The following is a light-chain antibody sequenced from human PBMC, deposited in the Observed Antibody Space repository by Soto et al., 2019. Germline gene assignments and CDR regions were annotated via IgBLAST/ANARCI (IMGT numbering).Light chain of an antibody. J-gene: IGKJ4*01. CDR1: QGVRSY. V-gene: IGKV1-33*01. Sequence: IQLTQSPSSLSASFGDRVTITCRASQGVRSYLAWHQQKPGKAPKLLIYDASNLETGVPSRFGGGGSGTDFTFTISSLQPEDIATYYCQQSDNLPLTFGGGTKVDIK. CDR2: DAS. CDR3: QQSDNLPLT.